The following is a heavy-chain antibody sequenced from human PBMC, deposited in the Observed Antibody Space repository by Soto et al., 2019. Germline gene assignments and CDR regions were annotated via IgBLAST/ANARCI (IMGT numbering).Heavy chain of an antibody. J-gene: IGHJ3*02. CDR1: GFTFDSYG. CDR2: ISGSGTRT. CDR3: AKELYYEYTGGPFDI. V-gene: IGHV3-23*01. D-gene: IGHD3-16*01. Sequence: EVQLLESGGGLVQPGGSLRLSCAASGFTFDSYGMSWVRQGPGKGLEWVSGISGSGTRTYAADSVKGRFTISRDNSKNRLYLQMNSLRAEDTAVYYCAKELYYEYTGGPFDIWGQGTVVTVSS.